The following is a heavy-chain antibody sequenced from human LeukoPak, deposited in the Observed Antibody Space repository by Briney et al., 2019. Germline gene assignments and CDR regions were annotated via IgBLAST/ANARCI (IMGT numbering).Heavy chain of an antibody. CDR2: ISYDGSNK. CDR3: ARDHRVQLWLFYYYGMDV. V-gene: IGHV3-30-3*01. J-gene: IGHJ6*02. CDR1: GFTFSSYA. D-gene: IGHD5-18*01. Sequence: PGGSLRLSCAASGFTFSSYAMHWVRQAPGKGLEWVAVISYDGSNKYYADSVKGRFTISRDNSKNTLYLQMNSLRAEDTAVYYCARDHRVQLWLFYYYGMDVWGQGTTVTVSS.